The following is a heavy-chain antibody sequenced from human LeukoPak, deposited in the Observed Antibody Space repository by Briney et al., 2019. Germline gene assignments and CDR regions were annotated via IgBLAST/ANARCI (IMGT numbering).Heavy chain of an antibody. Sequence: GGSLRLSCAASGFSFSTYYVNWVRQAPGKGLEWVSCISSSSTYIYYSDSVRGRFAISRDNAKNSLYLQMNSLRAEDTAVYYCVRENHGSFDYWGQGSLVTVSP. CDR1: GFSFSTYY. CDR2: ISSSSTYI. J-gene: IGHJ4*02. D-gene: IGHD1-14*01. V-gene: IGHV3-21*01. CDR3: VRENHGSFDY.